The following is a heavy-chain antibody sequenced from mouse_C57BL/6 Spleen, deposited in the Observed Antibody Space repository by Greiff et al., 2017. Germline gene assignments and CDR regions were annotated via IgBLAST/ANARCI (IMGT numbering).Heavy chain of an antibody. CDR1: GYAFSSYW. CDR2: IYPGDGDT. CDR3: ARRGEYSNFDC. Sequence: VKLEESGAELVKPGASVKISCKASGYAFSSYWMNWVKQRPGKGLEWIGQIYPGDGDTNYNGKFKGKDTLTADKSSSTAYMQLRSLTSEDSAVYFCARRGEYSNFDCWGQGTTLTVSS. V-gene: IGHV1-80*01. D-gene: IGHD2-5*01. J-gene: IGHJ2*01.